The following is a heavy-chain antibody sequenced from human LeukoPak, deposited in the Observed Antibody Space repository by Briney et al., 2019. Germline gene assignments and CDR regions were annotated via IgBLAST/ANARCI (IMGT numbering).Heavy chain of an antibody. J-gene: IGHJ4*02. CDR3: ARGLSGTTFDY. CDR1: GYSFTSYW. Sequence: GASLKISCRGSGYSFTSYWIGWVRQMPGKGLEWMGIIYPADSDTRYSPSFQGQVTISADKSISTAYLQWSSLKASDTATYYCARGLSGTTFDYGGQGSLVTVS. CDR2: IYPADSDT. D-gene: IGHD1-20*01. V-gene: IGHV5-51*01.